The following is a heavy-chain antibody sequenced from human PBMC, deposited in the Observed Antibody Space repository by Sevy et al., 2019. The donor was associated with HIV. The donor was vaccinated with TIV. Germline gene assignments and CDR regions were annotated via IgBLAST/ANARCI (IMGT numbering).Heavy chain of an antibody. J-gene: IGHJ6*02. CDR3: ARGLRFGEYYYGMDV. V-gene: IGHV3-11*01. CDR1: GFTFSDYY. CDR2: ISSSCSTI. D-gene: IGHD3-10*01. Sequence: GGSLRLSCAASGFTFSDYYMSWIRQAPGKGLEWVSYISSSCSTIYYADSVKGRFTISRDNAKNSLYLQMNSLRAEDTAVYYCARGLRFGEYYYGMDVWGQGTTVTVSS.